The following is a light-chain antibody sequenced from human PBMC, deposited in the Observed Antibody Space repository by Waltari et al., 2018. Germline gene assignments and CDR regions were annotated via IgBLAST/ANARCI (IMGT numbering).Light chain of an antibody. J-gene: IGKJ1*01. CDR3: QQRGNWPWT. CDR2: DAS. CDR1: QSVSNY. Sequence: EIVLTQSPATLSLSPGERATLPCRASQSVSNYLAWYQQTPDQAPRPLIYDASNRATGIPARFSGSGSGTDFTLTISSLEPEDFAVYYCQQRGNWPWTVGQGTKVEIK. V-gene: IGKV3-11*01.